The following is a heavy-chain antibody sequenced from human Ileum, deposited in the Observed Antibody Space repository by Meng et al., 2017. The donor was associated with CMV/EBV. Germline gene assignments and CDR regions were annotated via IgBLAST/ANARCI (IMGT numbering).Heavy chain of an antibody. D-gene: IGHD3-3*01. CDR1: GFAFSNYW. Sequence: GESLKISCAASGFAFSNYWMSWVRQAPGKGLEWVANIKQHATEKYYADSVKGRFTISRDDTKNSLFLQMNSLRVEDTAVYYCARDYDTNGFWSGYWPYWGQGILVTVSS. V-gene: IGHV3-7*01. J-gene: IGHJ4*02. CDR3: ARDYDTNGFWSGYWPY. CDR2: IKQHATEK.